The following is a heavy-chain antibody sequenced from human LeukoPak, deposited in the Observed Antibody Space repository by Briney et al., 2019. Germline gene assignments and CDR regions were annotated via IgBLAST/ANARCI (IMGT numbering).Heavy chain of an antibody. CDR3: AREVWVSRCFDS. Sequence: ASVKVSCKASGYTFTNYGITWVRQAPGQGLEWMGWTNPKTGTTNSAQKFQGRVTMTRDTSTSTAYMELSRLSSDDTAVYYCAREVWVSRCFDSWGQGTLVTVSS. CDR1: GYTFTNYG. J-gene: IGHJ4*02. V-gene: IGHV1-18*01. D-gene: IGHD5/OR15-5a*01. CDR2: TNPKTGTT.